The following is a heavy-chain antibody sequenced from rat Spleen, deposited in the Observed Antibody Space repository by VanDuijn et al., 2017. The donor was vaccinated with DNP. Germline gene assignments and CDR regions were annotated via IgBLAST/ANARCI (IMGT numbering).Heavy chain of an antibody. CDR1: GFTFSNYD. J-gene: IGHJ2*01. Sequence: EVQLVETGGGLVQPGRSLKLSCAASGFTFSNYDMAWVRQAPTKGLEWVASITNGGGSTYYRDSVRGRFTISRDNAKSTLYLQMNSLRSEDMATYYCARGDILRSFDYWGQGVMVTVSS. D-gene: IGHD1-6*01. CDR3: ARGDILRSFDY. V-gene: IGHV5-25*01. CDR2: ITNGGGST.